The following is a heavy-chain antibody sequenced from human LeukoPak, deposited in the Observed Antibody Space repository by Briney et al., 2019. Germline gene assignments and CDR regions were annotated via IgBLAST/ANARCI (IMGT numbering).Heavy chain of an antibody. Sequence: GGSLRLSCAASGFTFSSYAMHWVRQAPGKGLEWVAVISYDGSNKYYADSVKGRFTISRDNSKNTLYLQMNSLRAEDTAVYYCAKVKTGTWSNDYWGQGTLVTVSS. CDR1: GFTFSSYA. CDR2: ISYDGSNK. CDR3: AKVKTGTWSNDY. J-gene: IGHJ4*02. D-gene: IGHD3-10*01. V-gene: IGHV3-30*04.